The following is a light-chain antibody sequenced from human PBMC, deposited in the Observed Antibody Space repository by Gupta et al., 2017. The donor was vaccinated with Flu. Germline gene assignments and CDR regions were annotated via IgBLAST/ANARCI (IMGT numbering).Light chain of an antibody. V-gene: IGKV3-11*01. CDR3: QQRSNRPPYT. CDR2: DAS. Sequence: ESATLSCRASQCVSRFLAWYQQKPGQAPRLLIYDASNRATGIPARFSGSGSGTDFTLTISSLEPEDFAVYYCQQRSNRPPYTFGQGTKLQI. J-gene: IGKJ2*01. CDR1: QCVSRF.